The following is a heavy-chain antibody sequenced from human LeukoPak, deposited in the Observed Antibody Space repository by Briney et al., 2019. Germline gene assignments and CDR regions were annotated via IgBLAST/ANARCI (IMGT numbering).Heavy chain of an antibody. CDR3: ARFIASMYSTRESDY. J-gene: IGHJ4*02. Sequence: SSETLSLTCSVSGYSISSGCYWGWIRQPPGKGLEWIGSIFHSGNTYYNASLKSRVTISVDTSKNQFSLNLRSVTAADTAVYYCARFIASMYSTRESDYWGQGTLVTVSS. CDR1: GYSISSGCY. D-gene: IGHD6-13*01. CDR2: IFHSGNT. V-gene: IGHV4-38-2*02.